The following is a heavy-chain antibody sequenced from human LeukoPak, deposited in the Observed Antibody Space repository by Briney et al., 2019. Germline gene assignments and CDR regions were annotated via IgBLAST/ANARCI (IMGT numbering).Heavy chain of an antibody. V-gene: IGHV3-11*04. D-gene: IGHD4-17*01. J-gene: IGHJ4*02. CDR1: GFTFSDPY. Sequence: GGSLRLSCEASGFTFSDPYMSWIRQAPGKGLECLSYISGSGTDIDYADSVRGRFTISRDNAKNLLYLQMNDLRLEDTAVYYCAKAYYDDYATAPRDFYYWGQGTLVTVSS. CDR3: AKAYYDDYATAPRDFYY. CDR2: ISGSGTDI.